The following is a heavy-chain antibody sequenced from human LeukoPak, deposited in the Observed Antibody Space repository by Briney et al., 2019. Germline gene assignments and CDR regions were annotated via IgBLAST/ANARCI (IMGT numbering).Heavy chain of an antibody. D-gene: IGHD1-7*01. CDR1: GDSISSSHW. Sequence: PSGTLSLTCAVSGDSISSSHWWSWVRQPPGKGLEWIGRIYHSGTTNYNPSLKSRVTISVDTSKNQFSLKLSSVTAADTAVYYCARGRSGNYAPRIYYFDYWGQGTLVTVSS. CDR2: IYHSGTT. CDR3: ARGRSGNYAPRIYYFDY. J-gene: IGHJ4*02. V-gene: IGHV4-4*02.